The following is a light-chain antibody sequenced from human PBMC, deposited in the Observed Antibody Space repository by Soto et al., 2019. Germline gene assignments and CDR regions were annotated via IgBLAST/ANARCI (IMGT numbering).Light chain of an antibody. CDR1: QRVSSN. CDR2: EAS. CDR3: PQCSNWPPRYT. J-gene: IGKJ2*01. V-gene: IGKV3-11*01. Sequence: EIVLTQSPATLSLSPGERATLSCRASQRVSSNLGWYQPKPGQAPRLLIYEASNRATCIPDNFSGSGSGTDFTLSINILEPEDFAVYYSPQCSNWPPRYTFGQGTKREIK.